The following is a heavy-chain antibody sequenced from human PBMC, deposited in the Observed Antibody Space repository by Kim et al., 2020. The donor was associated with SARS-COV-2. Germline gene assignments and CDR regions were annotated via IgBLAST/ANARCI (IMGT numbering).Heavy chain of an antibody. J-gene: IGHJ4*02. D-gene: IGHD5-12*01. CDR3: ARGEVDLVDIVATMGAYYFDY. Sequence: GGSLRLSCAASGFTFSSYAMHWVRQAPGKGLEWMAVISYDGSNKYYADSVKGRFTISRDNSKNTLYLQMNSLRAEDTAVYYCARGEVDLVDIVATMGAYYFDYWGQGTLVTVSS. V-gene: IGHV3-30*04. CDR1: GFTFSSYA. CDR2: ISYDGSNK.